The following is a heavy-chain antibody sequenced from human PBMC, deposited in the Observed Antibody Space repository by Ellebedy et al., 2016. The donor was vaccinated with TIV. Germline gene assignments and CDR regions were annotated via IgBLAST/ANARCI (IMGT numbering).Heavy chain of an antibody. CDR1: GFSFSSYG. D-gene: IGHD3-9*01. CDR2: IWYDGGNK. J-gene: IGHJ3*01. V-gene: IGHV3-33*01. CDR3: ARDFDILTGYFASDV. Sequence: GESLKISXAASGFSFSSYGMHWVRQAPGKGLEWVAVIWYDGGNKYHADSVKGRFTISRDNSKNTLYLQMNSLRVEDTAVYYCARDFDILTGYFASDVWGQGTMVTVSS.